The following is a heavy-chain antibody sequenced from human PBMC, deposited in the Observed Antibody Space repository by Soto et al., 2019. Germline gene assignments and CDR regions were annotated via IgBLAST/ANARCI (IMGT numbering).Heavy chain of an antibody. D-gene: IGHD3-10*01. J-gene: IGHJ4*02. V-gene: IGHV4-59*08. CDR3: ARLWFGEPVDY. CDR2: IYYSGST. CDR1: GGSISSYY. Sequence: QVQLQESGPGLVKPSETLSLTCTVSGGSISSYYWSWIRQPPGKGLEWIGYIYYSGSTNYNPSLKGRGTIAVDTSKNQFSLKLSSVTAADTAVYYCARLWFGEPVDYWGQGTLVTVSS.